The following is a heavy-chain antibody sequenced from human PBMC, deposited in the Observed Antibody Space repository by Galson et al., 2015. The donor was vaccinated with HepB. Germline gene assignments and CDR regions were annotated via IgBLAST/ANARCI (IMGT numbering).Heavy chain of an antibody. D-gene: IGHD3-10*01. CDR1: GFTFSGYW. CDR3: VRALWFGESFFDF. CDR2: IKQDGSEK. Sequence: SLRLSCAASGFTFSGYWMSWVRQAPGKGLEWVANIKQDGSEKYYVDSVKGRFTISRDNAKNSLYLQMNSPRAEDTAVYYCVRALWFGESFFDFWGQGSLVTVSS. J-gene: IGHJ4*02. V-gene: IGHV3-7*03.